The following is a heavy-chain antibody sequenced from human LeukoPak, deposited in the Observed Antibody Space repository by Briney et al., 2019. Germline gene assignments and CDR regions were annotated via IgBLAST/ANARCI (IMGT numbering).Heavy chain of an antibody. CDR3: AGFKGGYFDY. V-gene: IGHV4-30-2*01. CDR2: IYHSGST. D-gene: IGHD2-2*03. J-gene: IGHJ4*02. Sequence: PSQTLSLTCAVSGGSISSGGYSWSWLRQPPGKGLEWIGYIYHSGSTYYNPSLKSRVTISVDRSKNQFSLKLSSVTAADTAVYYCAGFKGGYFDYWGQGTLVTVSS. CDR1: GGSISSGGYS.